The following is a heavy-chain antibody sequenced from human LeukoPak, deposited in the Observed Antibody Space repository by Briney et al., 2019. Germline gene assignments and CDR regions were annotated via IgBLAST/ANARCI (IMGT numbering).Heavy chain of an antibody. Sequence: SETLSLTCTVSGGSISSYYWSWIRQPPGKGLEWIGYIYYSGSTNYNPSLKSRVTISVDTSKNQFSLKLSSVTAADTAVYYCARGETGDRSYFDYWGQGTLVTVSS. CDR2: IYYSGST. J-gene: IGHJ4*02. CDR1: GGSISSYY. CDR3: ARGETGDRSYFDY. D-gene: IGHD7-27*01. V-gene: IGHV4-59*01.